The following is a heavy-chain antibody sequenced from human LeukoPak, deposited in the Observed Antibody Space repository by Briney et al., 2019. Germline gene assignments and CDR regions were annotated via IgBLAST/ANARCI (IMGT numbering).Heavy chain of an antibody. J-gene: IGHJ6*03. CDR3: ARDTNDDIPRHYYMDV. CDR1: GYTFTNYG. V-gene: IGHV1-18*01. CDR2: ISAYNGNT. D-gene: IGHD1-1*01. Sequence: GASVKVSCKASGYTFTNYGISWVRQAPGQGLEWMGWISAYNGNTNYAQKLQGRVTMTTDTSTSTAYMELRSLRSDDTAVYYCARDTNDDIPRHYYMDVWGKGTAVTVSS.